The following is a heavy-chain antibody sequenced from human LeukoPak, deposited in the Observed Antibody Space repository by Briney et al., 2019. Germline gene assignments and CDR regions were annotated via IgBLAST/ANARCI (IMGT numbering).Heavy chain of an antibody. J-gene: IGHJ4*02. V-gene: IGHV4-34*01. CDR3: ARGSSGY. D-gene: IGHD3-10*01. Sequence: SETLSLTCAVYGGSFSGYYWSWIRQPPGKGLEWIGEINHSGSTNYNPSLKSRVTISVDTSKNQFSLKLSSVTAADTAVYYCARGSSGYWGQGTLVTVSS. CDR2: INHSGST. CDR1: GGSFSGYY.